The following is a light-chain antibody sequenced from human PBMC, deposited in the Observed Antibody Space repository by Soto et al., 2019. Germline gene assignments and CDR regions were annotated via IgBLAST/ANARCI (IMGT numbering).Light chain of an antibody. CDR3: SSYVGIGNSLL. CDR2: GVT. V-gene: IGLV2-8*01. J-gene: IGLJ1*01. CDR1: SSDIGGYKY. Sequence: QSALTQPPSASGSPGQSVTISCTGTSSDIGGYKYVSWYQQHPGKAPKLLIYGVTERPSGVPDRFSGSKSGNTASLTVSGLLAEDEADYYCSSYVGIGNSLLFGTGTKLTVL.